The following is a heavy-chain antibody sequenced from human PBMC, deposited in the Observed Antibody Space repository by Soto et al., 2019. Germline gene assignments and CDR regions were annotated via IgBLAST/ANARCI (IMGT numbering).Heavy chain of an antibody. V-gene: IGHV4-34*01. Sequence: SETLSLTCAVYGGSFSGYYWSWIRQPPGKGLEWIGEINHSGSTNYNPSLKSRVTISVDTSTNQFSLKLSSVTAADTAVYYCARGGGCSSSGCYDYWGQGTLVTVSS. CDR1: GGSFSGYY. CDR2: INHSGST. J-gene: IGHJ4*02. CDR3: ARGGGCSSSGCYDY. D-gene: IGHD2-2*01.